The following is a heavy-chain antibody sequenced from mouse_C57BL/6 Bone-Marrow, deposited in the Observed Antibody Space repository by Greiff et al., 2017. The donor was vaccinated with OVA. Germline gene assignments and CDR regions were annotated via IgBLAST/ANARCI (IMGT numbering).Heavy chain of an antibody. V-gene: IGHV5-6*01. CDR2: ISSGGSYT. CDR3: ARHSPYDYDY. Sequence: EVQLVESGGDLVKPGGSLKLSCAASGFTFSSYGMSWVRQTPDKRLEWVATISSGGSYTYYPDSVKGRFTISRDNAKNTLYLQMSSLKSEDTAMYYCARHSPYDYDYWGQGTTLTVSS. D-gene: IGHD2-4*01. CDR1: GFTFSSYG. J-gene: IGHJ2*01.